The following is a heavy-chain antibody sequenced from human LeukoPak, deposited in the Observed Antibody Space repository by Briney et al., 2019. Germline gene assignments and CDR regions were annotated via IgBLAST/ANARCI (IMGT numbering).Heavy chain of an antibody. CDR1: GFTFSSYG. J-gene: IGHJ4*02. D-gene: IGHD2-21*02. CDR2: ISYDGSNK. Sequence: PGRSLRLSCAASGFTFSSYGMHWVRQAPGKGLEWVAVISYDGSNKYYADSVKGRFTISRDNSKNTLYLQMNSLRAEDTAVYYCAKEVCDGDCYLIDYWGQGTLVTVSS. CDR3: AKEVCDGDCYLIDY. V-gene: IGHV3-30*18.